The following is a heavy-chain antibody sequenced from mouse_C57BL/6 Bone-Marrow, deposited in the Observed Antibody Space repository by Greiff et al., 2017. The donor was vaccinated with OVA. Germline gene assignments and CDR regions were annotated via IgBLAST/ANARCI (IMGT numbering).Heavy chain of an antibody. CDR3: TTRGYGFYAMDY. V-gene: IGHV14-4*01. CDR2: IDPENGDT. Sequence: EVQLQQSGAELVRPGASVKLSCTASGFNIKDDYMHWVKQRPEQGLEWIGWIDPENGDTEYASKFQGKATITADTSSNTAYLQLSSLTSEDTAVYYCTTRGYGFYAMDYWGQGTSVTVSS. J-gene: IGHJ4*01. CDR1: GFNIKDDY. D-gene: IGHD1-1*01.